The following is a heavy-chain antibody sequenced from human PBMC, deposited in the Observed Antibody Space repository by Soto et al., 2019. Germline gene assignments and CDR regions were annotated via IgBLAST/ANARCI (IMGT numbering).Heavy chain of an antibody. Sequence: EVQLVESGGGLVQPGGSLKLSCAASGFTFSGSAMHWLRQASGKGLEWVGRIRSKANSYATAYAASVKGRFTISRDDSKNTAYLQMNSLKTEDTAVYYCTRHLLAGVDYYGSGSDSMDVWGQGTTVTVSS. CDR2: IRSKANSYAT. D-gene: IGHD3-10*01. CDR1: GFTFSGSA. V-gene: IGHV3-73*02. CDR3: TRHLLAGVDYYGSGSDSMDV. J-gene: IGHJ6*02.